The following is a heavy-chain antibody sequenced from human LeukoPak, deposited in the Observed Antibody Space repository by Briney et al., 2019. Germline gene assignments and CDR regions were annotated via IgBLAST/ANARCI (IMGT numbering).Heavy chain of an antibody. D-gene: IGHD3-10*01. J-gene: IGHJ5*02. V-gene: IGHV4-34*01. CDR2: INHSGST. CDR1: GGSFSGYY. Sequence: SETLSLTCAVYGGSFSGYYWSWIRQPPGKGLEWIGEINHSGSTNYNPSLKSRVTISVDTSKNQFSLKLSSVTAADTAVYYCARRSQVRYYYGSGSYYNNNKPSWFDPWGQGTLVTVSS. CDR3: ARRSQVRYYYGSGSYYNNNKPSWFDP.